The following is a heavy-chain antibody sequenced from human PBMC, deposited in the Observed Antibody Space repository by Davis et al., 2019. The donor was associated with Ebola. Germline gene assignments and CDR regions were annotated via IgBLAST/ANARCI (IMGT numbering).Heavy chain of an antibody. J-gene: IGHJ4*02. CDR1: GGTFSTYD. Sequence: ASSVKVSCKASGGTFSTYDINWVRPAPGQGLEWMGRIIPMVGTATYAQKFQGRVTITADKSTSTAYIEMSGLRSEVTAVYYCARDLGSYDDHWGQGTLVTVSS. V-gene: IGHV1-69*04. CDR2: IIPMVGTA. CDR3: ARDLGSYDDH. D-gene: IGHD3-10*01.